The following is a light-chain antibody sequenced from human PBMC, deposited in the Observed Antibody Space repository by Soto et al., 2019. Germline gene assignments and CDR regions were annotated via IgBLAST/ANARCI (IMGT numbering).Light chain of an antibody. CDR2: AIS. CDR3: IQLTHFPWT. Sequence: DVVLTQSPLSSPVTLGQPASLSCRSSQSLVHRDGFTYLNWYHVRPGQPPRLLVHAISNRFSWVPDRFSGRGAGTDYTLEISRVETEDVGMYYCIQLTHFPWTFGQGTEVEI. J-gene: IGKJ1*01. V-gene: IGKV2-24*01. CDR1: QSLVHRDGFTY.